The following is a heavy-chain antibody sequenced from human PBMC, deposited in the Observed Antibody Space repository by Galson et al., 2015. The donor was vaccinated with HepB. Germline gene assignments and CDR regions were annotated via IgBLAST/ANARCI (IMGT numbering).Heavy chain of an antibody. V-gene: IGHV1-2*05. CDR3: ARERRPLRYYDSRGYSGSAFDI. D-gene: IGHD3-22*01. J-gene: IGHJ3*02. Sequence: SVKVSCKASGYTFTAYYMHWVRQAPGQGLEWMGRINPNSGGTNYAQKFQGRVTLTRDTSVSTAYMELRRLRSDDTVVYYCARERRPLRYYDSRGYSGSAFDIWGQGTMVTVSS. CDR1: GYTFTAYY. CDR2: INPNSGGT.